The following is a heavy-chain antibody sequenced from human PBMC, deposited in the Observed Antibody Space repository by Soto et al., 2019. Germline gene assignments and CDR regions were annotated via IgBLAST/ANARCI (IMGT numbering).Heavy chain of an antibody. CDR1: GGSISSGGYY. V-gene: IGHV4-31*03. CDR3: AASRGAMVRGYDAFDI. D-gene: IGHD3-10*01. CDR2: IYYSGST. Sequence: QVQLQESGPGLVKPSQTLSLTCTVSGGSISSGGYYWSWIRQHPGKGLEWIGYIYYSGSTYYNPSLKGRVTISVDTSKNQFSLKVSSVTAADTAVYYCAASRGAMVRGYDAFDIWGQGTMVTVSS. J-gene: IGHJ3*02.